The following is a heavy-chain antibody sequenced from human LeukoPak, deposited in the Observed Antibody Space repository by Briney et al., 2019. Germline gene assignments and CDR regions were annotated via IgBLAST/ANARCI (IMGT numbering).Heavy chain of an antibody. D-gene: IGHD2-15*01. CDR1: GYTFTGYY. CDR3: ASHPLGVAATGPFYYYYGMDV. J-gene: IGHJ6*02. Sequence: GASVKVSCKASGYTFTGYYMHWVRQAPGQGLEWMGWINPNSGGTNSAQKFQGRVTMTRDTSISTAYMELSRLRSDDTAVYYCASHPLGVAATGPFYYYYGMDVWGQGTTVTVSS. CDR2: INPNSGGT. V-gene: IGHV1-2*02.